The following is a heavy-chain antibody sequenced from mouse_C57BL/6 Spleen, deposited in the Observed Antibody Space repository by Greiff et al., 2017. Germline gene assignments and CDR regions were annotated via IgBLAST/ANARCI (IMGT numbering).Heavy chain of an antibody. Sequence: EVQLQQSGPELVKPGASVKISCKASGYTFTDYYMNWVKQSHGKSLEWIGDINPNNGGTSYNQKFKGKATLTVDKSSSTAYMELRSLTSEDSAVYYCARSSGYPSFFGYWGQGTTLTVSS. CDR3: ARSSGYPSFFGY. D-gene: IGHD3-2*02. CDR2: INPNNGGT. CDR1: GYTFTDYY. J-gene: IGHJ2*01. V-gene: IGHV1-26*01.